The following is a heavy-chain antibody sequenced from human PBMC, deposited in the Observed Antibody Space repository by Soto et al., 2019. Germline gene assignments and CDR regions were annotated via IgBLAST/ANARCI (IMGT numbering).Heavy chain of an antibody. V-gene: IGHV3-33*01. CDR2: IWYDGSNK. CDR1: GFTFSSYG. Sequence: QVQLVESGGGVVQPGRSLRLSCAASGFTFSSYGMHWVRQAPGKGLEWVAGIWYDGSNKYYADSVKGRFTISRDKSKNTLYLQMNSLRAEDTAVYYCAREGAYCSGGSCYPHFDYWGQGTLVTVSS. J-gene: IGHJ4*02. D-gene: IGHD2-15*01. CDR3: AREGAYCSGGSCYPHFDY.